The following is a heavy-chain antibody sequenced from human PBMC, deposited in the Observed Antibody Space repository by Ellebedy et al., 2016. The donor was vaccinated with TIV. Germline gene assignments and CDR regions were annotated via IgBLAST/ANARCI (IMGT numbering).Heavy chain of an antibody. CDR1: GYTFTSYG. CDR3: ARDFFTMVRRYAFDI. Sequence: AASVKVSCKASGYTFTSYGISWVRQAPGQGLEWMGWISAYNGNTNYAQKLQGRVTMTTDTSTSTAYMELRSLRSDDTAVYYCARDFFTMVRRYAFDIWGQGTMVTVSS. J-gene: IGHJ3*02. V-gene: IGHV1-18*04. CDR2: ISAYNGNT. D-gene: IGHD3-10*01.